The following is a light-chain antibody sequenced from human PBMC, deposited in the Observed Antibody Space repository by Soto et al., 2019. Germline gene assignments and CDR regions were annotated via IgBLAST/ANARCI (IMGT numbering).Light chain of an antibody. Sequence: EIVMTQSPATLSVSPGERATLSCRASQSVSSNLAWYQQKPGQAPRLLIYGASTRATGIPARFSGSGSGTEVTLTISSLQSEEFAAYYCQQYNNWPPGTFGQGTKLEIK. J-gene: IGKJ2*02. CDR2: GAS. CDR3: QQYNNWPPGT. CDR1: QSVSSN. V-gene: IGKV3-15*01.